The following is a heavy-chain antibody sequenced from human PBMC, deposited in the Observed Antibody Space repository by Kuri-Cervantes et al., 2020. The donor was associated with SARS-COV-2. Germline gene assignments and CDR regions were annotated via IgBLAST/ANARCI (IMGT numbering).Heavy chain of an antibody. CDR2: VYYSGIT. J-gene: IGHJ4*02. D-gene: IGHD2-2*01. CDR1: GGSIRSGSYY. CDR3: AREGYCSSVSCFLFDY. Sequence: GSLRLSCTVSGGSIRSGSYYWGWIRQPPGKGLEWIGSVYYSGITNYNPSLKSRVTMSVDTSNNQFSLKLNSVTAADTAVYYCAREGYCSSVSCFLFDYWGQGMLVTVSS. V-gene: IGHV4-39*07.